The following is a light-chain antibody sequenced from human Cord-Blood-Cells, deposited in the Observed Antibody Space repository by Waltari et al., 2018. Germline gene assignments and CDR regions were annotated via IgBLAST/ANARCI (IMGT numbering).Light chain of an antibody. CDR3: CSYAGSSTWV. CDR1: RGDLGRYNL. V-gene: IGLV2-23*01. Sequence: QSALTQPASVSGSPGQPIPISRPGTRGDLGRYNLVSWYQQHPGKAPKLTIYEGSTRPSGVSNRFSGSKSGNTASLTISGRQAEDEADYYCCSYAGSSTWVFGGGTKLTVL. J-gene: IGLJ3*02. CDR2: EGS.